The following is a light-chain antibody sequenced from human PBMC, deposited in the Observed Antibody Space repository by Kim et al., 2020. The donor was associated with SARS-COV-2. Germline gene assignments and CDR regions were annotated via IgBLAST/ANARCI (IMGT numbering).Light chain of an antibody. J-gene: IGKJ2*01. V-gene: IGKV3-15*01. CDR3: QQYNNWPRGT. Sequence: VSPGERATLSCRASQRVSSNLAWYQQKPGQAPRLLIYGASTRATGIPARFSGSGSGTEFTLTISSLQSEDFAVYYCQQYNNWPRGTFGQGTKLEI. CDR2: GAS. CDR1: QRVSSN.